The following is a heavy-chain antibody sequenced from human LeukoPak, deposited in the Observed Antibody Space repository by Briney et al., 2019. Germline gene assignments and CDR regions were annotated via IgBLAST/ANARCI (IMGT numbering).Heavy chain of an antibody. V-gene: IGHV1-46*01. CDR1: RYTFTSYY. Sequence: ASVKVSCKASRYTFTSYYMHWVRQAPGQGLEWMGVINPSGGSTSYAQKFQGRVTVTRDTSTDTVYMELSSLRSEDTAVYYCARDKTVVPYSFDNWGQGTLVTVSS. CDR2: INPSGGST. D-gene: IGHD4-23*01. J-gene: IGHJ4*02. CDR3: ARDKTVVPYSFDN.